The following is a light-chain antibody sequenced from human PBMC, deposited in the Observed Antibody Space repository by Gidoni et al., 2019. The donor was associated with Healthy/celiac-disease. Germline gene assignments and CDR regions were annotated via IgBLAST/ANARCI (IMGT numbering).Light chain of an antibody. CDR1: SSNIGAGYE. J-gene: IGLJ1*01. CDR3: QSYDSSLSGYV. Sequence: QSVLTQPPSVSGAQGQRVTISCTGSSSNIGAGYEVHWYQQLPGTAPKLLIYGNSNRSSGVPDRFSGSKSGTSASLAITGLQAEDEADYYCQSYDSSLSGYVFGTGTKVTVL. V-gene: IGLV1-40*01. CDR2: GNS.